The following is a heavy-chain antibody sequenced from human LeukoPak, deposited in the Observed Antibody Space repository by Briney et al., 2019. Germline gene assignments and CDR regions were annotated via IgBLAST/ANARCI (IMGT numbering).Heavy chain of an antibody. Sequence: GGSLRLSCAASGFTVSSNYMSWVRQAPGKGLEWVSVIYSGGSTYYADSVKGRFTISRDNSKNTLYLQMNSLRAEDTAVYYCARPHSSGWYTLDYWGQGILVTVSS. CDR2: IYSGGST. CDR1: GFTVSSNY. D-gene: IGHD6-19*01. V-gene: IGHV3-53*01. J-gene: IGHJ4*02. CDR3: ARPHSSGWYTLDY.